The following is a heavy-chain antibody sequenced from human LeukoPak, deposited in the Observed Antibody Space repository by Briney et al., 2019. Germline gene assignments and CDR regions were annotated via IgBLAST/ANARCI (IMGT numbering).Heavy chain of an antibody. CDR2: IISKTGGGTT. V-gene: IGHV3-15*01. CDR3: ARHSNVWLRGN. Sequence: PGGSLRLSCAASGFTFTNVWMSWVRQSPGKGLEWVGRIISKTGGGTTDYAAPVKGRFTISRDDSKNTLYLQMSSLKTADTAVYFCARHSNVWLRGNWGQGTLVTVSS. D-gene: IGHD1-1*01. CDR1: GFTFTNVW. J-gene: IGHJ4*02.